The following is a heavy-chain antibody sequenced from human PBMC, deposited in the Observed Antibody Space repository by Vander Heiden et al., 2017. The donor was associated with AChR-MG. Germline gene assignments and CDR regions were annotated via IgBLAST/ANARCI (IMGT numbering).Heavy chain of an antibody. Sequence: QVQLVQSGPEVKKPGASVQVSCTASGYTFTSDDINGVRQATGQGLEWMGWMNPNSGNTGYAQKFQGRVTMTRNTSISTAYMELSSLRSEDTAVYYCARAHYVWGSYRYSSRYWGQGTLVTVSS. J-gene: IGHJ4*02. CDR3: ARAHYVWGSYRYSSRY. CDR1: GYTFTSDD. CDR2: MNPNSGNT. D-gene: IGHD3-16*02. V-gene: IGHV1-8*01.